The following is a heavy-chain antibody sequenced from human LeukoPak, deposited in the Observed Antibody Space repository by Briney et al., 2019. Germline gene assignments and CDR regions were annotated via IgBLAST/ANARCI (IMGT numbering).Heavy chain of an antibody. V-gene: IGHV1-69*05. D-gene: IGHD5-12*01. CDR2: IIPIFGTA. J-gene: IGHJ4*02. Sequence: ASVKVSCKASGGTFSSYAISWVRQAPGQGLEWMGGIIPIFGTANYAQKFQGRVTITTGESTSTAYMELSSLRSEDTAVYYCARAGYSGYDSKFDYWGQGTLVTVSS. CDR3: ARAGYSGYDSKFDY. CDR1: GGTFSSYA.